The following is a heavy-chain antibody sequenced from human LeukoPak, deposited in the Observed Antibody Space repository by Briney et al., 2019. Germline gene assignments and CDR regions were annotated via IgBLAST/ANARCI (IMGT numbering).Heavy chain of an antibody. Sequence: ASVKVSCKPSRYTFTSYGIRWVRQAPGQGLEWMGWISAYNGNTNYAQKLQGRVTMTTDTSTSTAYMELRSLRSDDTAVYYCARVFSMDDFDYWGQGTLVTVSS. CDR2: ISAYNGNT. J-gene: IGHJ4*02. D-gene: IGHD2/OR15-2a*01. CDR3: ARVFSMDDFDY. CDR1: RYTFTSYG. V-gene: IGHV1-18*01.